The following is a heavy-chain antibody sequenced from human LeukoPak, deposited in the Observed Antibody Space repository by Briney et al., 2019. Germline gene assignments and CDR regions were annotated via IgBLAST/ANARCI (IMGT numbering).Heavy chain of an antibody. Sequence: GGSLRLSCAASGLTFSSHWMHWVRQAPGKGLEWVSVIYSGGSTYYADSVKGRFTISRDNSKNTLYLQMNSLRAEDTAVYYCASSYSSSWYVPLDYWGQGTLVTVSS. V-gene: IGHV3-53*01. CDR1: GLTFSSHW. CDR2: IYSGGST. CDR3: ASSYSSSWYVPLDY. J-gene: IGHJ4*02. D-gene: IGHD6-13*01.